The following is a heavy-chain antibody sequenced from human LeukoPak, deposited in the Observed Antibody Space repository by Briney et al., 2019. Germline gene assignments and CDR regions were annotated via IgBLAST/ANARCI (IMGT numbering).Heavy chain of an antibody. J-gene: IGHJ4*02. CDR2: ISAYNGNT. Sequence: ASVKVSCKASGYTFTSYGISWVRQAPGQGLEWMGWISAYNGNTNYAQKLQGRVTMTTDTSMSTAYMELRSLRSDDTAVYYCARGHEARYSSGEGFDYWGQGTLVTVSS. CDR3: ARGHEARYSSGEGFDY. D-gene: IGHD5-18*01. V-gene: IGHV1-18*01. CDR1: GYTFTSYG.